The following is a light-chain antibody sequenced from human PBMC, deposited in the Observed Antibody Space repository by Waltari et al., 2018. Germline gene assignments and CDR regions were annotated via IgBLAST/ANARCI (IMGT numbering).Light chain of an antibody. CDR2: GAS. CDR3: QQYGSSPKT. CDR1: RGVSSSY. Sequence: SSRARRGVSSSYVASDHQKPGQAPRLLIYGASSRATGIPDRFSGSGSGTDSPLTISRLEPEDFAMYCCQQYGSSPKTFGRGTKVEIK. V-gene: IGKV3-20*01. J-gene: IGKJ1*01.